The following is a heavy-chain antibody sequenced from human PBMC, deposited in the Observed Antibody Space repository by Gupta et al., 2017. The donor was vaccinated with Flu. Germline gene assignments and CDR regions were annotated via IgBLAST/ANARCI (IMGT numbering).Heavy chain of an antibody. CDR1: GFTFSDSH. V-gene: IGHV3-48*02. J-gene: IGHJ4*02. CDR3: ARDLNWAFIF. Sequence: EVQLVESGGGLVQPGGSLRLTCVISGFTFSDSHMNWIRQAPGKGLEWISDIGSGGNTDYADSVRGRFTISRDNARDSLFLQMNSLRDEDTALYYCARDLNWAFIFWGQGALVTVXS. CDR2: IGSGGNT. D-gene: IGHD3-16*01.